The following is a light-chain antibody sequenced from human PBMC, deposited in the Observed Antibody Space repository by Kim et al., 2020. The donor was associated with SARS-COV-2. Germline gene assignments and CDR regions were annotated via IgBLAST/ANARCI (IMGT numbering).Light chain of an antibody. CDR3: QAWDSSTVV. CDR2: QDS. CDR1: KLGDKY. V-gene: IGLV3-1*01. Sequence: SVTPGQKASITGSGGKLGDKYACWYQQKPGQSPVLVIYQDSKRPSGIPEGFTGSNAGNTATLTISGTQAMDEADYYCQAWDSSTVVFGGGTRLTVL. J-gene: IGLJ2*01.